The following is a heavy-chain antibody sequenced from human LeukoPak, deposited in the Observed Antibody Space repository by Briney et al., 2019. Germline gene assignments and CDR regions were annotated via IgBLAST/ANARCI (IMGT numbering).Heavy chain of an antibody. J-gene: IGHJ3*02. CDR3: ARCISHAFDI. V-gene: IGHV4-59*08. CDR2: IYYSGGT. D-gene: IGHD3-3*02. Sequence: SETLSLTCTVSGGSISSYYWSWIRQPPGKGLEWIGYIYYSGGTNYNPSLKSRVTISVDTSKNQFSLKLSSVTAADTAVYYCARCISHAFDIWGQGTMVTVSS. CDR1: GGSISSYY.